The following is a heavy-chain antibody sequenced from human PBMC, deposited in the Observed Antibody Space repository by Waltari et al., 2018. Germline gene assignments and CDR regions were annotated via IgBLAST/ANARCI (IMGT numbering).Heavy chain of an antibody. CDR3: AKSRGFEY. CDR1: GFTFSRYW. Sequence: EVQLVESGGGFVQPGGSLSLSCGASGFTFSRYWMSWVRQTPGKGLEWVANINYDGSQKYYVDSVKGRFTISRDNAKNSVYLQMNSLRVEDTAVYYCAKSRGFEYWGQGTLITVSS. CDR2: INYDGSQK. D-gene: IGHD2-2*01. V-gene: IGHV3-7*01. J-gene: IGHJ4*02.